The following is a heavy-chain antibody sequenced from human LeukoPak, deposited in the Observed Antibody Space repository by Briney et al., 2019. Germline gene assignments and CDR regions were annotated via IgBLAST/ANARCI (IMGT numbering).Heavy chain of an antibody. CDR3: ARASTDYGDYVARYFDY. D-gene: IGHD4-17*01. CDR2: IYPGDSDT. Sequence: GESLKISCKGSGYSFTSYWIGWVRQMPGKGLEWMGIIYPGDSDTRYSPSFQGQVTISADKSISTAYPQWSSLKASDTAMYYCARASTDYGDYVARYFDYWGQGTLVTVSS. J-gene: IGHJ4*02. CDR1: GYSFTSYW. V-gene: IGHV5-51*01.